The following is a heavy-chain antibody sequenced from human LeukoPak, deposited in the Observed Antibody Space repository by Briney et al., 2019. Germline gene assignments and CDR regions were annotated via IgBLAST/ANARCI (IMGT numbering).Heavy chain of an antibody. D-gene: IGHD1-26*01. V-gene: IGHV3-30*02. CDR3: ARDVREYSGSYGGSEYFQH. Sequence: QAGGSLRLSCAASGFTFSSYGMHWVRQAPGKGLEWVAFIRYDGSNKYYADSVKGRFTISRDNSKNTLYLQMNSLRAEDTAVYYCARDVREYSGSYGGSEYFQHWARAPWSPSPQ. CDR2: IRYDGSNK. CDR1: GFTFSSYG. J-gene: IGHJ1*01.